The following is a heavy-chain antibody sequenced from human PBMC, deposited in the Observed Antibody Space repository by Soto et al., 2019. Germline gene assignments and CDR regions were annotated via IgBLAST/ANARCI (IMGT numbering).Heavy chain of an antibody. V-gene: IGHV4-34*01. J-gene: IGHJ6*02. CDR1: GGSFSGYY. CDR2: INHSGST. D-gene: IGHD3-3*01. Sequence: QVQLQQWGAGLLKPSETLSLTCAVYGGSFSGYYWSWIRQPPGMGLEWIGEINHSGSTNYNPSLKSRVAISVYTAMIYVSRKVSSVSAADTAVYYGARRAYYDFWSGYYRYYYGMDDWCQETTVTVCS. CDR3: ARRAYYDFWSGYYRYYYGMDD.